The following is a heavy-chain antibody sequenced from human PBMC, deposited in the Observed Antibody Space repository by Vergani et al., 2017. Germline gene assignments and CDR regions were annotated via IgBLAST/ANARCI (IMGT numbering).Heavy chain of an antibody. V-gene: IGHV1-46*01. CDR3: ARDAALFYSGSYPGLSYFDY. J-gene: IGHJ4*02. CDR2: INPSGGST. CDR1: GYTFTSYY. Sequence: QVQLVQSGAEVKKPGASVKVSCKASGYTFTSYYMHWVRQAPGQGLEWMGIINPSGGSTSYAQKFQGRVTMTRDTSTSTVYMELSSLRSEDTAVYYCARDAALFYSGSYPGLSYFDYWGQGTLVTVSS. D-gene: IGHD1-26*01.